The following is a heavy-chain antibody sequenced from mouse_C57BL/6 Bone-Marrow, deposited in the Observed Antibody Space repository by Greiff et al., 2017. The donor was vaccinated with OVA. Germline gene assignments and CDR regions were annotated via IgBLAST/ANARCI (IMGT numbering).Heavy chain of an antibody. CDR1: GFTFSSYG. CDR2: ISSGGSYT. J-gene: IGHJ4*01. V-gene: IGHV5-6*01. CDR3: ARLYYAMDY. Sequence: EVKLVESGGDLVKPGGSLKLSCAASGFTFSSYGMSWVRQTPDKRLEWVATISSGGSYTYYPDSGKGRFTISRDNAKNTLYLQMSSLKSEDTAMYYCARLYYAMDYWGQGTSVTVSS.